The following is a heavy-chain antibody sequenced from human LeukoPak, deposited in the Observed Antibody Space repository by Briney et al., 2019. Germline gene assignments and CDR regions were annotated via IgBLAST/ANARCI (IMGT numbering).Heavy chain of an antibody. CDR2: ISGSVGNT. V-gene: IGHV3-23*01. CDR1: GFTFSSYA. D-gene: IGHD3-22*01. Sequence: PGRSLRLSCAASGFTFSSYAMSWVRQAPGKGLEWVSTISGSVGNTYYADSVRGRFTISRDNSKNTLYLQMSSLRAEDTAVYYCAKHFYDSSGRFDFWGQGTLVTVSS. CDR3: AKHFYDSSGRFDF. J-gene: IGHJ4*02.